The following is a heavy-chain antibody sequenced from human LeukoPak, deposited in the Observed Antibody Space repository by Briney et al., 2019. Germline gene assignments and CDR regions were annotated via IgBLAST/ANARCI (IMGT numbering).Heavy chain of an antibody. D-gene: IGHD6-19*01. Sequence: VASVKVSCKASGYTFTSYGISWVRQAPGQGLEWMGWISAYNGNTNYAQKFQGRVTMTRDTSISTAYMELSRLRSDDTAVYYCAREDNLGSGSSPNDYWGQGTLVTVSS. CDR1: GYTFTSYG. CDR3: AREDNLGSGSSPNDY. CDR2: ISAYNGNT. J-gene: IGHJ4*02. V-gene: IGHV1-18*01.